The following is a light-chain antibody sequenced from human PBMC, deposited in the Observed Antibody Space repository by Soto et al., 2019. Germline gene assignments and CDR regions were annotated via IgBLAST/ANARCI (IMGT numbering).Light chain of an antibody. Sequence: QPVLTQSPSASASLGASVKLTCTLSSGHSSYAIAWYQQQPEKGPRYLMNRNSDGSHSKGDGIPDGFSGSSSGAEHYLTISSLQSEVEADYYCQTWGTGACVFGGGTKLTVL. V-gene: IGLV4-69*01. CDR3: QTWGTGACV. J-gene: IGLJ3*02. CDR2: RNSDGSH. CDR1: SGHSSYA.